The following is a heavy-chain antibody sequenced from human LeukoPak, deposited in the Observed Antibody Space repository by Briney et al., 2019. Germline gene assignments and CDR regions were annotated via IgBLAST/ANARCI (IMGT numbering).Heavy chain of an antibody. J-gene: IGHJ4*02. D-gene: IGHD6-19*01. V-gene: IGHV3-11*01. CDR3: VTDLAVAAY. CDR1: GFTFSDYY. Sequence: PGGSLRLSCAASGFTFSDYYMNWVRQAPGKGLEWLSYITYSGSETYYADSVKGRFTISRDNGKNSLYLQMNSLRADDTAVYYCVTDLAVAAYWGRGTLVTVSS. CDR2: ITYSGSET.